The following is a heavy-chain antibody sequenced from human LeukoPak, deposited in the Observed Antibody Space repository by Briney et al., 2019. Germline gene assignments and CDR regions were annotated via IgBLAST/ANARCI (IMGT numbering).Heavy chain of an antibody. V-gene: IGHV1-8*01. J-gene: IGHJ3*02. CDR2: MNPNSGNT. D-gene: IGHD1-26*01. Sequence: ASVKVSCKASGYTFTSYDINWVRQATGQGLEWMGWMNPNSGNTGYAQKFQGRVTMTRNTSISTAYMELSSLRSGDTAVYYCARKLLVRDAFDIWGQGTMVTVSS. CDR1: GYTFTSYD. CDR3: ARKLLVRDAFDI.